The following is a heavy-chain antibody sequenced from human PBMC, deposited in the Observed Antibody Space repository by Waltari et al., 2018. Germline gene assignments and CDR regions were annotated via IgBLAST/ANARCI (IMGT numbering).Heavy chain of an antibody. Sequence: EVQLLQSGAEVKKPGTPVKISCKVSGDTFTDNYIHWIQQAPGKGLQWMGLLDPDDCQAVYAEKFQGRFTMTADTSIHTAYMELTSLTSEDTAFYYCAAALGGGISASRPFHFWGQGTMITVSS. CDR3: AAALGGGISASRPFHF. D-gene: IGHD3-10*01. J-gene: IGHJ3*01. CDR2: LDPDDCQA. CDR1: GDTFTDNY. V-gene: IGHV1-69-2*01.